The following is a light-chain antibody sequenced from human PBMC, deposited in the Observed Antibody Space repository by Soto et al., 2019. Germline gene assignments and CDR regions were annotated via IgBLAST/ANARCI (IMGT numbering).Light chain of an antibody. CDR2: GAS. V-gene: IGKV3-20*01. CDR3: QQYGSSPFT. CDR1: QSVSSSY. Sequence: EIVVTQSPGTLSLSPGERATLSCRASQSVSSSYLAWYQQKPGQAPRLLIYGASSRDTGIPDRFSGSGSGTDFTLTISRLEPEEFAVYYCQQYGSSPFTFGPGTKVDIK. J-gene: IGKJ3*01.